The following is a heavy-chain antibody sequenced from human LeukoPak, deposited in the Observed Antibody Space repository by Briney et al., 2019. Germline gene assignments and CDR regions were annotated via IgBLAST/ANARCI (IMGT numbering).Heavy chain of an antibody. CDR2: IYYSGIT. J-gene: IGHJ4*02. Sequence: PSETLSLTCTVSGGSISSYYWNWIRQPPGKGLQWIGYIYYSGITNYNPSLKSRVTISVDTSKNQVSLKLSSVTAADTAVYYCARERGLAKTGYFDYWGQGTLVTVSS. V-gene: IGHV4-59*12. CDR1: GGSISSYY. CDR3: ARERGLAKTGYFDY.